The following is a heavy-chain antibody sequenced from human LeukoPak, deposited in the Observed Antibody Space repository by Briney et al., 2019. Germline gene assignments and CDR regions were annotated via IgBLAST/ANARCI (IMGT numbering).Heavy chain of an antibody. J-gene: IGHJ5*02. CDR2: IYTSGST. CDR1: GGSISSGSYY. V-gene: IGHV4-61*02. Sequence: PSETLSLTCTVSGGSISSGSYYWSWIRQPAGKGLEWIGRIYTSGSTNYNPSLKSRVTISVDTSKNQFSLKLSSVTAADTAVYYCARLRYYYDSSGSHVWFDPWGQGTLVTVHS. D-gene: IGHD3-22*01. CDR3: ARLRYYYDSSGSHVWFDP.